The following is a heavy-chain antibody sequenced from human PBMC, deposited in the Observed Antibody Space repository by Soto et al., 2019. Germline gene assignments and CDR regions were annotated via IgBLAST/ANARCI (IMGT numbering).Heavy chain of an antibody. J-gene: IGHJ5*02. Sequence: SVKVSCKASGGTFSSYAISWVRQAPGQGLEWMGGIIPIFGTANYAQKFQGRVTITADESTSTAYMELSSLRSEDTAVYYCARRYRDCSGGSCYSAWGQGTLVTVSS. CDR1: GGTFSSYA. CDR3: ARRYRDCSGGSCYSA. CDR2: IIPIFGTA. D-gene: IGHD2-15*01. V-gene: IGHV1-69*13.